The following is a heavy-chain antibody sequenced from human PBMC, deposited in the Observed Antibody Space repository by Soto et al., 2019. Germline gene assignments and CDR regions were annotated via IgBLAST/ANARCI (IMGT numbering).Heavy chain of an antibody. CDR2: ISYDGSNK. CDR3: AKDFMLARDYYYYGMDV. V-gene: IGHV3-30*18. Sequence: WISKKTGKGLEWVAVISYDGSNKYYADSVKGRFTISRDNSKNTLYLQMNSLRAEDTAVYYCAKDFMLARDYYYYGMDVWGQGTTVTVSS. D-gene: IGHD3-16*01. J-gene: IGHJ6*02.